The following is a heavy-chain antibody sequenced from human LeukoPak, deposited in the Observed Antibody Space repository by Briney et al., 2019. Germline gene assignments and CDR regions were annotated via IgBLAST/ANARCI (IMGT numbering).Heavy chain of an antibody. CDR3: ARDRSPTGGDYFDY. D-gene: IGHD7-27*01. V-gene: IGHV1-46*01. J-gene: IGHJ4*02. Sequence: ASVKVSCKASGYTFTGYYMHWVRQAPGQGLEGMGIINPNGGSTSYAQKFQGRVTMTRDMSTSTVYMELSSLRSEDTAVYYCARDRSPTGGDYFDYWGQGTLVTVSS. CDR2: INPNGGST. CDR1: GYTFTGYY.